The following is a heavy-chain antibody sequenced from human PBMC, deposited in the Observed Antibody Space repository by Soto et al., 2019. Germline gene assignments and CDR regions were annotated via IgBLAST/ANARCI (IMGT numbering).Heavy chain of an antibody. J-gene: IGHJ3*02. CDR1: GFTFSSYG. Sequence: GGPLRLSCAASGFTFSSYGMHWVRQAPGKGLEWVAVIWYDGSNKYYADSVKGRFTISRDNSKNTLYLQMNSLRAEDTAVYYCARERPYGSSPRGAFDIWGQGTMVTVSS. V-gene: IGHV3-33*01. CDR2: IWYDGSNK. CDR3: ARERPYGSSPRGAFDI. D-gene: IGHD6-13*01.